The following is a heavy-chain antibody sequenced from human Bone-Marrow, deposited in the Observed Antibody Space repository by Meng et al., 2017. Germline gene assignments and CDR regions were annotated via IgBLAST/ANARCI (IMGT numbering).Heavy chain of an antibody. J-gene: IGHJ1*01. D-gene: IGHD6-13*01. V-gene: IGHV1-46*01. CDR1: GFTFSSYA. CDR2: VNPSGGST. Sequence: GGSLRLSCAASGFTFSSYAMSWVRQAPGQGLEWMAVVNPSGGSTAYAPRFQDRVTMTSDMSTSTFFMELSSLRPEDTAVYYCARPGGYSSNWPLQHWGQGTLVTVSS. CDR3: ARPGGYSSNWPLQH.